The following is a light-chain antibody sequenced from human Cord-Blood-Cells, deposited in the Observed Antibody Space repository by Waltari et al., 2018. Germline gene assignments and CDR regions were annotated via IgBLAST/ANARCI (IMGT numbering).Light chain of an antibody. Sequence: EIVLTQSPGTLSLSPGERANLSCRASQSVSSSYLAWYQQKPGQAPRLLIYGASSRATGIPDRFSGSGSGTDCTLTMSRLEPDDFAVYYCQQYGSSPAFGQGTKVEIK. J-gene: IGKJ1*01. CDR1: QSVSSSY. CDR2: GAS. V-gene: IGKV3-20*01. CDR3: QQYGSSPA.